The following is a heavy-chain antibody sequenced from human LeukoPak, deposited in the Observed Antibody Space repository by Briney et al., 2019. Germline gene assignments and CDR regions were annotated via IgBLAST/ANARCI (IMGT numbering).Heavy chain of an antibody. V-gene: IGHV1-8*01. CDR3: ARRSSGYYYLYNWFDP. CDR1: GYTFTSYD. J-gene: IGHJ5*02. D-gene: IGHD3-22*01. Sequence: ASVKASCKASGYTFTSYDINWVRQATGQGLEWMGWMNPNSGNTGYAQKFQGRVTMTRNTSISTAYMELSSLRSEDTAVYYCARRSSGYYYLYNWFDPWGQGTLVTVSS. CDR2: MNPNSGNT.